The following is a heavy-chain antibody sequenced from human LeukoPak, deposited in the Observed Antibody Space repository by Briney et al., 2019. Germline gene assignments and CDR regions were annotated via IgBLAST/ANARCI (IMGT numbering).Heavy chain of an antibody. D-gene: IGHD2-2*01. CDR3: ARDGTYSCSSTSCYQYYYYYGMDV. J-gene: IGHJ6*02. V-gene: IGHV4-4*07. CDR1: GGSISSYY. Sequence: SETLSLTCTVSGGSISSYYWSWIRQPAGKGLEWIGRIYTSGSTNYNPSLKSRVTMSVDTSKNQFSLKLSSVAAADTAVYYCARDGTYSCSSTSCYQYYYYYGMDVWGQGTTVTVSS. CDR2: IYTSGST.